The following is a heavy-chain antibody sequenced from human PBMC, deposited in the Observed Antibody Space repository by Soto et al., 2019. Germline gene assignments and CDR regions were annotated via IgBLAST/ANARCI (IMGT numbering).Heavy chain of an antibody. Sequence: SLTCTVSGGSISSYYWSWIRQPPGKGLEWIGYIYYSGSTNYNPSLKSRVTISVDTSKNQFSLKLSFVTAADTAVYYCARVRGYSYGYRYFDYWGQGTLVTVSS. CDR3: ARVRGYSYGYRYFDY. J-gene: IGHJ4*02. CDR2: IYYSGST. D-gene: IGHD5-18*01. CDR1: GGSISSYY. V-gene: IGHV4-59*01.